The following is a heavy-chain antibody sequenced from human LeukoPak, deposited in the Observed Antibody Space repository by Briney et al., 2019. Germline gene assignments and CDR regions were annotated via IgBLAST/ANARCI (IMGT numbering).Heavy chain of an antibody. CDR2: IKEDGGEK. Sequence: GGSLRLSCAASGFTFSNYPMGWVRQAPGKGLEWVANIKEDGGEKYYVGSVKGRFTISRDNAKNSLYLQMNSLRAEDTAVYFCAGGSGWVTDSWGQGTLVTVSP. J-gene: IGHJ4*02. V-gene: IGHV3-7*01. CDR3: AGGSGWVTDS. CDR1: GFTFSNYP. D-gene: IGHD6-19*01.